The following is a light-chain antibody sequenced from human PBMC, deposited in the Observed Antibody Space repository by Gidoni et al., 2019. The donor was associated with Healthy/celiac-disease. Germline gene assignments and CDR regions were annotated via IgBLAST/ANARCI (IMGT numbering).Light chain of an antibody. V-gene: IGKV1-39*01. CDR3: QQSYRTPRGT. CDR2: AAS. J-gene: IGKJ1*01. CDR1: QSISSY. Sequence: DIQMTQSPSSLSASVGDRVTITYRASQSISSYLNWYQQKPGKAPKLLIYAASSLQSGVPSRFSGSGSGTDFTLTISSLQPEDFATYYCQQSYRTPRGTFGQGTKVEIK.